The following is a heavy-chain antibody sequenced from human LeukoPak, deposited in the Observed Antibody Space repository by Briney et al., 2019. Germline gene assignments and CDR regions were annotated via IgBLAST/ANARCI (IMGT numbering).Heavy chain of an antibody. CDR1: GGSISNTNW. J-gene: IGHJ4*02. D-gene: IGHD2-8*01. V-gene: IGHV4-4*02. Sequence: PSGTLSLTCGVSGGSISNTNWWSWVRQPPGQGLEWIGEISLTGLTHYNPSLESRVTVSIDKSKNHLSLNLTSVTAADTAVYYCSRENGAFSPFGYWGQGTLVTVLS. CDR2: ISLTGLT. CDR3: SRENGAFSPFGY.